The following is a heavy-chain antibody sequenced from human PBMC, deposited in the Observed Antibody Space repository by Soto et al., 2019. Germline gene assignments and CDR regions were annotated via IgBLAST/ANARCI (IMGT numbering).Heavy chain of an antibody. D-gene: IGHD3-22*01. CDR2: LTKSGSYR. V-gene: IGHV3-11*06. CDR1: GFTFSDYY. J-gene: IGHJ3*01. CDR3: ARRKGSGYSDDPFEV. Sequence: QVQLVESGGGLVKPGESLRLSCAASGFTFSDYYMSWIRQTPGKGLEWVSYLTKSGSYRSYADSVKGRFTISRDNAKNSRYLQMNGLTVEDTAVYYCARRKGSGYSDDPFEVWGQGTMVTVSS.